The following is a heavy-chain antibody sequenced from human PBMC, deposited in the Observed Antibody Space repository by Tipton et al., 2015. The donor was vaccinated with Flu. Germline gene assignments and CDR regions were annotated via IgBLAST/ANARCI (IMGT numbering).Heavy chain of an antibody. J-gene: IGHJ6*02. CDR3: AKRRSYYYYYGMDV. V-gene: IGHV3-30*02. Sequence: SGFSFSNNGMHWVRQAPGKGLEWVAFIQYDGSNKYYADSVKGRFTISRDNSKNTLYLQMNSLRAEDTAVYYCAKRRSYYYYYGMDVWGQGTTVTVSS. CDR1: GFSFSNNG. CDR2: IQYDGSNK.